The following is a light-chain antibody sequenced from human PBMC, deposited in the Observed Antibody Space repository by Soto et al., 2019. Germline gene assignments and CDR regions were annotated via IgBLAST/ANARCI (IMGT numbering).Light chain of an antibody. CDR3: SSYTSTNTYV. Sequence: QSVLTQPASVSGSPGQSITISCTGTSSDVGGYNYVSWYQQHTGKAPKLMIYEVSNRPSGVSNRISGSKSGNTASLTISGLQAEDEADYYCSSYTSTNTYVFGSGTKVTVL. CDR1: SSDVGGYNY. J-gene: IGLJ1*01. V-gene: IGLV2-14*01. CDR2: EVS.